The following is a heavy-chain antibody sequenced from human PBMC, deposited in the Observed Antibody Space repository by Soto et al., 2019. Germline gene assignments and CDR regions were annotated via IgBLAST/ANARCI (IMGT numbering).Heavy chain of an antibody. CDR2: IYYSGST. Sequence: QLQLQESGPGLVKPSETLSLTCTVSGGSFSNSSYYWGWIRQPPGKGLEWIGSIYYSGSTYYNPSLKSRVTISVDTSKNQFSLKLSSVTAADTAVYYCARLYIGFVAAISNRGFDPWGQGTLVTVSS. J-gene: IGHJ5*02. CDR3: ARLYIGFVAAISNRGFDP. CDR1: GGSFSNSSYY. V-gene: IGHV4-39*01. D-gene: IGHD2-15*01.